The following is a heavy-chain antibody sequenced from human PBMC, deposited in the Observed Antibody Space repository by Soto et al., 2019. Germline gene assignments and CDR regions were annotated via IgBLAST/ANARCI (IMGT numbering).Heavy chain of an antibody. CDR3: AREYYDVWSGYSSVRADAFDI. CDR1: GFTFSSYG. V-gene: IGHV3-33*01. J-gene: IGHJ3*02. CDR2: LWAAGSNK. Sequence: QVQLVESGGGVVQPGRSLRLSCAASGFTFSSYGMRWVRQAPGKGLEWVAGLWAAGSNKYYADSLKGRFTISRDNSKNTLNRKMNSLRAEDTAVYYCAREYYDVWSGYSSVRADAFDIWGQGTMVTVSS. D-gene: IGHD3-3*01.